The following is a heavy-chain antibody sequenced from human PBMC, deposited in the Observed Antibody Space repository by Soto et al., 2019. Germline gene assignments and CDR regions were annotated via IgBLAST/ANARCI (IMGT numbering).Heavy chain of an antibody. D-gene: IGHD6-13*01. V-gene: IGHV4-39*01. CDR3: ERHKDTSSRYLLPDY. Sequence: ESLSVAGSVSGGSISSSSYYWGWIRQPPGKGLEWIGSVYYRWSTYYNPSLKSRVTTSVDTSKNQFSLKLYSVTAADTALYYCERHKDTSSRYLLPDYWGQGTLVTVSS. CDR1: GGSISSSSYY. CDR2: VYYRWST. J-gene: IGHJ4*02.